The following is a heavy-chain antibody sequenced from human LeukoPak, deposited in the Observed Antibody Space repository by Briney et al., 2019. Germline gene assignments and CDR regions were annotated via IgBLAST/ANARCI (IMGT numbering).Heavy chain of an antibody. D-gene: IGHD6-6*01. V-gene: IGHV4-4*02. Sequence: KPSETLSLTCAVSGGSISSSNWWSWVRQPPGKGLEWIGYIYHSGSTYYNPSLKSRVTISVDRSKNQFSLKLSSVTAADTAVYYCASRARPPYYFDYWGQGTLVTVSS. CDR3: ASRARPPYYFDY. J-gene: IGHJ4*02. CDR1: GGSISSSNW. CDR2: IYHSGST.